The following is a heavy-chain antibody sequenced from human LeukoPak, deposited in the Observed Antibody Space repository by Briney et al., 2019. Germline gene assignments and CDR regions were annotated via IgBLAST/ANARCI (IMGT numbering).Heavy chain of an antibody. CDR3: ASSGSYRFDY. V-gene: IGHV3-48*02. CDR1: GFTFSSYS. J-gene: IGHJ4*02. D-gene: IGHD1-26*01. Sequence: GGSLRLSCAASGFTFSSYSMNWVRQAPGKGLEWVSHITASGTAMFYADSVKGRFTISRDNAKNSLYLQMNSLRNEDTAVYYCASSGSYRFDYWGQGTLVTVSS. CDR2: ITASGTAM.